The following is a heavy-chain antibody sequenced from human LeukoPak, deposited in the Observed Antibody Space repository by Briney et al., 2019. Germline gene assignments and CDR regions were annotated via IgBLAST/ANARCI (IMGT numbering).Heavy chain of an antibody. V-gene: IGHV1-24*01. D-gene: IGHD6-19*01. Sequence: ASVKVSCKVSGYTLTELSMRWVRQAPGKGLEWMGGFDPEDGETIYAQKFQGRVTMTEDTFTDTAYMELSSLRSEDTAVYYRATAGYSSGWYDGYYYYGMDVWGQGTTVTVSS. CDR1: GYTLTELS. CDR2: FDPEDGET. J-gene: IGHJ6*02. CDR3: ATAGYSSGWYDGYYYYGMDV.